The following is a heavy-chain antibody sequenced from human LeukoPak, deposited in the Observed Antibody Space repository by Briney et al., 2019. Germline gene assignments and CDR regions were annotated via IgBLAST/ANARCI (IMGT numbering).Heavy chain of an antibody. CDR3: ACRDLTSTWSFP. J-gene: IGHJ5*02. V-gene: IGHV5-51*01. Sequence: GESLKISCQGFGYSFTSYWIGWVRQMPGKGMEWMGVIYPGDSRIRYNPSFHGQVTISVDKSINTAYLQWVSLRASDSAMYYCACRDLTSTWSFPWGQGTLVTVSS. CDR1: GYSFTSYW. CDR2: IYPGDSRI. D-gene: IGHD6-13*01.